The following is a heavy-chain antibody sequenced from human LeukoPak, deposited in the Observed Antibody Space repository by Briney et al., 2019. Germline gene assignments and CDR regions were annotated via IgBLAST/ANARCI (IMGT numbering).Heavy chain of an antibody. CDR2: IWYDGSNK. CDR3: AKDRYYYDSSGSPLDY. D-gene: IGHD3-22*01. Sequence: GRSLRLSCAASGFTFSSYGMHWVRQAPGKGLEWVAVIWYDGSNKYYADSVKGRSTISRDNSKNTLYLQMNSLRAEDTAVYYCAKDRYYYDSSGSPLDYWGQGTLVTVSS. J-gene: IGHJ4*02. V-gene: IGHV3-33*06. CDR1: GFTFSSYG.